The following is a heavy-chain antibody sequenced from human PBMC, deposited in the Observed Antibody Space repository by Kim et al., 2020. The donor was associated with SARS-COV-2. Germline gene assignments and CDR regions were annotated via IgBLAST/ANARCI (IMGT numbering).Heavy chain of an antibody. D-gene: IGHD6-13*01. Sequence: ASVKVSCKASGYTFTSYGISWVRQAPGQGLEWMGWISAYNGNTNYAQKLQGRVTMTTDTSTSTAYMELRSLRSDDTAVYYCARERGALYSSSWYARFDPWGQGTLVTVSS. CDR3: ARERGALYSSSWYARFDP. J-gene: IGHJ5*02. CDR1: GYTFTSYG. V-gene: IGHV1-18*01. CDR2: ISAYNGNT.